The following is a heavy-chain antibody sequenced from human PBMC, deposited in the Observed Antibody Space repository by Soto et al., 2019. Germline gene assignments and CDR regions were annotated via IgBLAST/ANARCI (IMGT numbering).Heavy chain of an antibody. CDR2: IWYDGSNK. CDR1: GFTFSSYG. J-gene: IGHJ4*02. Sequence: QVQLVESGGGVVQPGRSLRLSCAASGFTFSSYGMHWVRQAPGKGLEWVAVIWYDGSNKYYADSVKGRFTISRDNSKNTLYLQMNSLRAEDTAVYYCARVSGYSSGWYGLWGQGTLVTVSS. V-gene: IGHV3-33*01. CDR3: ARVSGYSSGWYGL. D-gene: IGHD6-19*01.